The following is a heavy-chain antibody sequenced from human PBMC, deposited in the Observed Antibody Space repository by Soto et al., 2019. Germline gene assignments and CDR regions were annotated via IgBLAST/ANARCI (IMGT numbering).Heavy chain of an antibody. CDR1: GYTFTSYD. CDR2: MNPNSGNT. D-gene: IGHD6-13*01. J-gene: IGHJ6*02. CDR3: ARGDSSSWYAYYYYYGMDV. V-gene: IGHV1-8*01. Sequence: QVQLVQSGAEVKKPGASVKVSCKASGYTFTSYDINWVRQATGQGLEWMGWMNPNSGNTGYAQKFQGRVTMTRNTSISTAYMELSSLRSEDTAVYYCARGDSSSWYAYYYYYGMDVWGQGTTVTVSS.